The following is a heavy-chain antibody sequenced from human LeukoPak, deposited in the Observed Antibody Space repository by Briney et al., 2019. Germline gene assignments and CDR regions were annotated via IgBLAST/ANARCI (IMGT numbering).Heavy chain of an antibody. J-gene: IGHJ6*03. D-gene: IGHD1-26*01. CDR3: ARWDSYGGYYYYYYMDV. Sequence: AGGSLRLSCAASGLTFSSYGMHWVRQAPGKGLVWVSRINSDGSSTSYADSVKGRFTISRDNAKNTLYLQMNSLRAEDTAVYYCARWDSYGGYYYYYYMDVWGKGTTVTISS. V-gene: IGHV3-74*01. CDR1: GLTFSSYG. CDR2: INSDGSST.